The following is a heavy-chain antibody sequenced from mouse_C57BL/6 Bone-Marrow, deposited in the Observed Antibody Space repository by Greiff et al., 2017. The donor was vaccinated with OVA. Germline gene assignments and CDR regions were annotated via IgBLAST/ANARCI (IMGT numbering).Heavy chain of an antibody. CDR3: TVYYYGSSYDYYAMDY. Sequence: EVQLQQSGAELVRPGASVTLSCTASGFNITDDYMHWVKQRPEQGLEWIGWIDPENGDTEYASKFQGKATITADTSSNTAYLQLSSLTSEDTAVYYCTVYYYGSSYDYYAMDYWCQGTAVTVSA. V-gene: IGHV14-4*01. CDR1: GFNITDDY. D-gene: IGHD1-1*01. CDR2: IDPENGDT. J-gene: IGHJ4*01.